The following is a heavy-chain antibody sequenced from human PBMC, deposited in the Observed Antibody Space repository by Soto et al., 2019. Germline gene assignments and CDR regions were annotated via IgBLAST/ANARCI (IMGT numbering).Heavy chain of an antibody. Sequence: EVQLVQSAAEVKKPGESLKISCQGSGYNFATHWIGGVRHKAGKGLEWMGIIFPGDAETRYSPSFQGHITISADKSISIAYLRWSSLKASDTGMYYCATPGGFGMDVWGQGTTVTVSS. CDR2: IFPGDAET. CDR1: GYNFATHW. D-gene: IGHD5-12*01. J-gene: IGHJ6*02. V-gene: IGHV5-51*01. CDR3: ATPGGFGMDV.